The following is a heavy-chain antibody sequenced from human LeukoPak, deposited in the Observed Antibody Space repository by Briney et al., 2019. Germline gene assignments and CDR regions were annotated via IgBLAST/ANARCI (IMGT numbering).Heavy chain of an antibody. D-gene: IGHD2-8*02. CDR2: INPDGGGT. V-gene: IGHV1-2*02. CDR3: ASLGLYAIGRYY. Sequence: GASVTVSCKASGYTFTDYYIHWVRQAPGQGLEWMGWINPDGGGTIYAQEFQGRVTLTRDTSISTAYMDLSNLRSGDTAVYYCASLGLYAIGRYYWGQGTPVTVSS. CDR1: GYTFTDYY. J-gene: IGHJ4*02.